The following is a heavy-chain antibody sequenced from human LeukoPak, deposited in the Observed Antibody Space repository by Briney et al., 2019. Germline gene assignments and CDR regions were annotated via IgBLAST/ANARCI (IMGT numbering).Heavy chain of an antibody. CDR3: ARVGLSDDGTYYFDY. D-gene: IGHD1-14*01. Sequence: ASVKVSCKASGYTFTSYYMHWVRQAPGQGLEWMGIINPSGGSTSYAQKFQGRVTMTRDMSTSTVYMELSSLRSEDTAVYYCARVGLSDDGTYYFDYWGQGTLVTVSS. CDR2: INPSGGST. CDR1: GYTFTSYY. J-gene: IGHJ4*02. V-gene: IGHV1-46*01.